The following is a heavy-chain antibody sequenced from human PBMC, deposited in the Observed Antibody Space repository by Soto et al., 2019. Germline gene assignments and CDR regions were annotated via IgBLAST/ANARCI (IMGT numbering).Heavy chain of an antibody. CDR2: INHSGST. CDR3: ARGPVGIAVAVYRGATDY. D-gene: IGHD6-19*01. V-gene: IGHV4-34*01. J-gene: IGHJ4*02. Sequence: QVQLQQWGAGLLKPSETLSLTCAVYGGSFSGYYWSWIRQPPGKGLEWIGEINHSGSTNYNPSLKSRVTISVDTSKNQFSLKLSSVTAADTAVYYCARGPVGIAVAVYRGATDYWGQGTLVTVSS. CDR1: GGSFSGYY.